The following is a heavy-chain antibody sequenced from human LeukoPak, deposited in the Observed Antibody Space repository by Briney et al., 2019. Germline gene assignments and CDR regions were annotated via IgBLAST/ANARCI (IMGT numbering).Heavy chain of an antibody. V-gene: IGHV1-69-2*01. CDR2: VDPEDGET. CDR3: ATFNWELLE. J-gene: IGHJ4*02. CDR1: GYTFTSYY. Sequence: ASVKVSCKASGYTFTSYYMHWVQQAPGKGLEWMGRVDPEDGETIYAEKFQGRVTITADTSTDTAYMELSSLRSEDTAVYYCATFNWELLEWGQGTLVTVSS. D-gene: IGHD1-26*01.